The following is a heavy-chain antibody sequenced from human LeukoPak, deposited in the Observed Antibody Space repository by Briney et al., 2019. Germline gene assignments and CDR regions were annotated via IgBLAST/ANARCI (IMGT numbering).Heavy chain of an antibody. V-gene: IGHV4-59*01. Sequence: SETLSLTCTVSGGSISSYYWSWIRQPPGKGLEWIGYIYYSGSTNYNPSLKSRVTISVDTSKNQFSLKLSSVTAADTAVYYCARDRGSSSSFFVYWGQGTLVTVSS. J-gene: IGHJ4*02. D-gene: IGHD6-6*01. CDR3: ARDRGSSSSFFVY. CDR2: IYYSGST. CDR1: GGSISSYY.